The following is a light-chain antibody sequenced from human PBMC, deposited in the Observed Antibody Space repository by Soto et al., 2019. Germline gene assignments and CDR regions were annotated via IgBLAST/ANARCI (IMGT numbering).Light chain of an antibody. Sequence: EIMMTQSPATLSVSPGERVTLSYRASQSVRNNLAWYQQKPGQAPRLLIYYASTRATGIPARFSGSGSGTEFTLTISSLQSEDFALYYCQQYNNWPPITFGQGTRLEIK. CDR3: QQYNNWPPIT. CDR1: QSVRNN. J-gene: IGKJ5*01. V-gene: IGKV3-15*01. CDR2: YAS.